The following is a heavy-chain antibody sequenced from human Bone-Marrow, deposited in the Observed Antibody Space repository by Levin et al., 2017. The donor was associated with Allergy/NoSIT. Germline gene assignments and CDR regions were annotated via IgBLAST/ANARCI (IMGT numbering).Heavy chain of an antibody. J-gene: IGHJ4*02. Sequence: GGSLRLSCAASGFTVSSNYMSWVRQAPGKGLEWVSVIYSGGSTYYADSVKGRFTISRDNSKNTLYLQMNSLRAEDTAVYYCAGVAAAGMSYSFDYWGQGTLVTVSS. CDR3: AGVAAAGMSYSFDY. CDR2: IYSGGST. CDR1: GFTVSSNY. D-gene: IGHD6-13*01. V-gene: IGHV3-53*01.